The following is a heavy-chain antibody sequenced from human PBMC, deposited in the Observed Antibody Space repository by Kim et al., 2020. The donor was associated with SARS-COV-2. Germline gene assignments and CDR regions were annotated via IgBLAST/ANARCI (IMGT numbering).Heavy chain of an antibody. CDR1: GFTFSSYS. CDR2: ISSGSSAI. D-gene: IGHD1-26*01. V-gene: IGHV3-48*02. J-gene: IGHJ6*02. CDR3: ARDLVGVTIGNYYYGMDV. Sequence: GVSLRLSCAASGFTFSSYSMNWVRQAPGKGLEWVSYISSGSSAIYDADSVKGRFTISRDNAKDSLYLQMDSLRDEDTAVYYCARDLVGVTIGNYYYGMDVWGQGTTVTVSS.